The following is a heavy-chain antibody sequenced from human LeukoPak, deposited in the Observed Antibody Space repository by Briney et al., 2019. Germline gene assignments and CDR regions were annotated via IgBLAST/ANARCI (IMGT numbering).Heavy chain of an antibody. D-gene: IGHD6-13*01. V-gene: IGHV3-30*18. J-gene: IGHJ4*02. CDR3: AKNGVYSSDY. CDR2: ISYDGSNK. Sequence: GGSLRLSCAASGFTFSSYGMHWVRQAPGKGLEWVAVISYDGSNKDYADSVKGRFTISRDNSKNTLYLQMNSLRAEDTAVYYCAKNGVYSSDYWGQGTLVTVSS. CDR1: GFTFSSYG.